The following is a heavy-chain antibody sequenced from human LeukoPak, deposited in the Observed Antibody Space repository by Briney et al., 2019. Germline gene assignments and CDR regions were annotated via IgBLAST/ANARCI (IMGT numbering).Heavy chain of an antibody. D-gene: IGHD6-13*01. J-gene: IGHJ5*02. CDR2: INHSGST. V-gene: IGHV4-34*01. Sequence: PPETLSLTCAVYGGSFSGYYWSWIRQPPGKGLEWIGEINHSGSTNYNPSLKSRVTISVDTSKNQFSLKLSSVTAADTAVYYCARRDSSSWTGTDWFDPWGQGTLVTVSS. CDR3: ARRDSSSWTGTDWFDP. CDR1: GGSFSGYY.